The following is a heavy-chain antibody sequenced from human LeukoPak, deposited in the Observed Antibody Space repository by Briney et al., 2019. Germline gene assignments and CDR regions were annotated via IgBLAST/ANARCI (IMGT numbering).Heavy chain of an antibody. Sequence: AGGSLRLSCTASAFTFSDYWMDWVRQAPGKGMEWVGNIKQDGKEKKYVDSVEERLIISRANANTSLSLQMRGLRAEDTAIYYCVSRNYRWFDPWGQGTLVTVSS. D-gene: IGHD1-7*01. V-gene: IGHV3-7*03. J-gene: IGHJ5*02. CDR1: AFTFSDYW. CDR3: VSRNYRWFDP. CDR2: IKQDGKEK.